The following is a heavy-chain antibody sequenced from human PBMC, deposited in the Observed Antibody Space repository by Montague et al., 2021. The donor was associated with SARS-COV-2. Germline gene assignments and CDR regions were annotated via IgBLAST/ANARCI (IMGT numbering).Heavy chain of an antibody. Sequence: SETLSLTCTVSGGPITNNIDYWAWIRQPPGKGLEWIGSIYYTGNTYYNPSLKSRVTISVVTSKNHFTLKLSSVTAAETAVYYCARLKRCFDSSGSPSAFDFWGQGTKVTVSS. CDR1: GGPITNNIDY. J-gene: IGHJ3*01. D-gene: IGHD3-22*01. CDR3: ARLKRCFDSSGSPSAFDF. CDR2: IYYTGNT. V-gene: IGHV4-39*02.